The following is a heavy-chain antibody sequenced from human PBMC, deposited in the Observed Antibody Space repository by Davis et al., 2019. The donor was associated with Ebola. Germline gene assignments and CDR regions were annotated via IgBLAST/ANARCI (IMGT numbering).Heavy chain of an antibody. CDR3: ARDKGTIFGVVTTSFGMDV. V-gene: IGHV3-74*01. CDR2: INSDGSST. Sequence: HTGGSLRLSCAASGFTFSSYWMSWVRQAPGKGLVWVARINSDGSSTSYADSVKGRFTISRDNAKNTLYLQMNSLRAEDTAVYYCARDKGTIFGVVTTSFGMDVWGQGTTVTVSS. D-gene: IGHD3-3*01. CDR1: GFTFSSYW. J-gene: IGHJ6*02.